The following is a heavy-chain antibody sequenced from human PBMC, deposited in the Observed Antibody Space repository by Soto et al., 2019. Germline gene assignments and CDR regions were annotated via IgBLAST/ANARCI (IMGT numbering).Heavy chain of an antibody. D-gene: IGHD3-16*01. CDR2: MSYDGSNK. Sequence: QVQLVESGGGVVQPGRSLRLSCAASGFTFSSYAMHWVRRAPGKGLEWVAVMSYDGSNKYYADSVKGRFTISRDNSKNTLYLQMNSRRPEDTALYYCARDGGAYWGQGTLVIVSS. V-gene: IGHV3-30-3*01. J-gene: IGHJ4*02. CDR3: ARDGGAY. CDR1: GFTFSSYA.